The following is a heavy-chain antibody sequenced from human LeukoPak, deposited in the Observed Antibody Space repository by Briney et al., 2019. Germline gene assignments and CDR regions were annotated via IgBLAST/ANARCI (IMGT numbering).Heavy chain of an antibody. CDR1: GGSVTSGYSY. CDR3: ARDCSSTTCKASDAFDV. Sequence: SETLSLTCTVSGGSVTSGYSYWTWIRQPAAKGLEWIGRIYSSGSTTYSPSLQSRLTISLDTSKNQFSLNLTSVTAADTAVYYCARDCSSTTCKASDAFDVWGQGTMVTVSS. V-gene: IGHV4-61*02. CDR2: IYSSGST. D-gene: IGHD2-2*01. J-gene: IGHJ3*01.